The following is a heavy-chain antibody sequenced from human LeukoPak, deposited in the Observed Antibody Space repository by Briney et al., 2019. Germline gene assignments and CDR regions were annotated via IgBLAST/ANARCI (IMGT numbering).Heavy chain of an antibody. Sequence: GGSLRLSCAASGFTFSSYGMHWVRQAPGKGLEWVAVISYDGSNKYYADSVKGRFTISRDNSKNTLYLQMNSLRAEDTAVYYCAKEEKIAVRGVMGISSYFDYWGQGTLVTVSS. V-gene: IGHV3-30*18. CDR1: GFTFSSYG. D-gene: IGHD3-10*01. J-gene: IGHJ4*02. CDR3: AKEEKIAVRGVMGISSYFDY. CDR2: ISYDGSNK.